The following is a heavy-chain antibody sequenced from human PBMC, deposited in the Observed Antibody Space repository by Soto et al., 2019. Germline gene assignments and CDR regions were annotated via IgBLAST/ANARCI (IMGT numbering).Heavy chain of an antibody. CDR3: ANEYSSSSGLGRDAFDI. J-gene: IGHJ3*02. CDR2: ISGSGGST. V-gene: IGHV3-23*01. Sequence: GGSLRLSCAASGFTFSSYAMSWVRQAPGKGLEWVSAISGSGGSTYYADSVKGRFTISRDNSKNTLYLQMNSLRAEDTAVYYCANEYSSSSGLGRDAFDIWGQGTMVTVSS. D-gene: IGHD6-6*01. CDR1: GFTFSSYA.